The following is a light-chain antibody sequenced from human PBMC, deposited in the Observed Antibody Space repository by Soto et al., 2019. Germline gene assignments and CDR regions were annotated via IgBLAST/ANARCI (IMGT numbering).Light chain of an antibody. Sequence: QSVLTQPPSASGTPGQRVTISCSGSSSNIGSNYVYWYQQLPGTAPKLLIYSNNPRPSGVPDRFSGSKSGTSASLALSGLRYEDEADYYCAAWDDSLSGVVFGGGTKLTVL. J-gene: IGLJ2*01. V-gene: IGLV1-47*02. CDR2: SNN. CDR1: SSNIGSNY. CDR3: AAWDDSLSGVV.